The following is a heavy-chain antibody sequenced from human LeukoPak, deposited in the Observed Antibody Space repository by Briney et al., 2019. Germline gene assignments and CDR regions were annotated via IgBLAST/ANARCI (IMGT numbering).Heavy chain of an antibody. D-gene: IGHD5-18*01. CDR3: ARGRGYNYGYSDY. V-gene: IGHV3-48*02. CDR1: GFTFSSYS. J-gene: IGHJ4*02. Sequence: GGSLRLSCAASGFTFSSYSMNWVRQAPGKGLEWVSYISTSSSNIYYADSVKGRFTISRDNAKSSLFLQMKSLRDEDTAVYYCARGRGYNYGYSDYWGQGTLVTVSS. CDR2: ISTSSSNI.